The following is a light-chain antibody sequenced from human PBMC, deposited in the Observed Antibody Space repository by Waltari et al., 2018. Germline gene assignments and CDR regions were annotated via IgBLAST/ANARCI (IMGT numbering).Light chain of an antibody. V-gene: IGKV3-20*01. Sequence: SCRASQSGGTSVAWYQQKRGQAPRLLIYGTFSRATGIPDRFSGSGSGTDFSLTISRLEPEDYAVYYCQHYVRLPATFGQGTKVEIK. CDR2: GTF. CDR3: QHYVRLPAT. CDR1: QSGGTS. J-gene: IGKJ1*01.